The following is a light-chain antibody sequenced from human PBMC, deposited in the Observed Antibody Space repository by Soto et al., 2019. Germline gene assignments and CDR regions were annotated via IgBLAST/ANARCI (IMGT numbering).Light chain of an antibody. CDR3: QQYNTYSPERT. Sequence: IQLTQSPSTLSSFVGDRVTLTCRASQSIGRWLAWSQQKPGKAPKLLIYDASSLESGVPSRFSGSGSGTEFTLTISSRQPHDFATYYCQQYNTYSPERTVGQGTKVEIK. J-gene: IGKJ1*01. CDR2: DAS. CDR1: QSIGRW. V-gene: IGKV1-5*01.